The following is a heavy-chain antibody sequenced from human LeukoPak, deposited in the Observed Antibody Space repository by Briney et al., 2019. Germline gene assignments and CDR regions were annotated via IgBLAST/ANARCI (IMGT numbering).Heavy chain of an antibody. CDR3: ARENLRRAAARHGCTSGWSVDY. D-gene: IGHD6-19*01. CDR2: IYTSGST. CDR1: GGSISSYF. J-gene: IGHJ4*02. Sequence: PSETLSLTCTVSGGSISSYFWSWIRQPAGKGLEWIGRIYTSGSTNYNPSLKSRVTMSVDTSKNQFSLKLSSVTAADTAVYYCARENLRRAAARHGCTSGWSVDYWGQGTLVTVSS. V-gene: IGHV4-4*07.